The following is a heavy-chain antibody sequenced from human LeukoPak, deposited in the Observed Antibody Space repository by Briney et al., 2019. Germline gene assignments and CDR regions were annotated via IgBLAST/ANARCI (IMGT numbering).Heavy chain of an antibody. CDR2: IGAPGDDT. Sequence: GGSLRLSCGASGFSFSSYAMSWFRQAPGKGLEWVSSIGAPGDDTYYADSVKGRFTISRDNSMGRLYLQMSRLRDEDTAVYYCAKDSGSYSDDYWGQGTLVIVSS. CDR1: GFSFSSYA. J-gene: IGHJ4*02. V-gene: IGHV3-23*01. D-gene: IGHD1-26*01. CDR3: AKDSGSYSDDY.